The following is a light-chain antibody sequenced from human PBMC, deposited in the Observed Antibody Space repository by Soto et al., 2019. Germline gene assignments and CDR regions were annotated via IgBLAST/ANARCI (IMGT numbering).Light chain of an antibody. CDR1: ENVATNY. CDR2: DAS. J-gene: IGKJ1*01. CDR3: QQYGISPWT. V-gene: IGKV3-20*01. Sequence: IVLTQSPGTLPLSPGERATLSCRASENVATNYLAWYHQKPGQAPRLLIFDASNRAADIPDRFSGSGSGTDFALTISRLEPEDFAVYHCQQYGISPWTFGHGTKVEVK.